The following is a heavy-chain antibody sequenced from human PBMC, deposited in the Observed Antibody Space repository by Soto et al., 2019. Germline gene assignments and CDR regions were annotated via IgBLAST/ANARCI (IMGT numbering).Heavy chain of an antibody. Sequence: QVQLVESGGGVVQPGTSLRLACATSGFIFSGYGMHWVRQAPGKGLEWVAAISFNGANKYYVDSVKGRFTISRDSSKNSVYRQMDSLEPEDTAVYYCAKDYEYCISGDCYSAYYGMDVWGQGTTVTVSS. V-gene: IGHV3-30*18. CDR3: AKDYEYCISGDCYSAYYGMDV. J-gene: IGHJ6*02. CDR2: ISFNGANK. D-gene: IGHD2-21*02. CDR1: GFIFSGYG.